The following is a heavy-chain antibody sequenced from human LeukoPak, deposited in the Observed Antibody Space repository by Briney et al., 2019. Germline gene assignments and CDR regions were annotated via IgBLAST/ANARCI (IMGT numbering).Heavy chain of an antibody. Sequence: PAGSLRLSCAASGFTFSDYYMSWIRQAPGKGLEWVSYISSSSSYTNYADSVKGRFTISRDNAKNSLYLQMNSLRAEDTAVYYCARAPHYSNYGPYYYGMDVWGQGTTVTVSS. D-gene: IGHD4-11*01. CDR2: ISSSSSYT. CDR3: ARAPHYSNYGPYYYGMDV. V-gene: IGHV3-11*06. J-gene: IGHJ6*02. CDR1: GFTFSDYY.